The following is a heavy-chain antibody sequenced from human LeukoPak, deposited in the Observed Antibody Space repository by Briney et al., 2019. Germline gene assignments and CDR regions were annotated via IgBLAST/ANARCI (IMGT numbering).Heavy chain of an antibody. J-gene: IGHJ4*02. D-gene: IGHD2-21*01. CDR2: IYYSGST. CDR1: GGSISSGDYY. CDR3: ARLVAGPYYFDY. V-gene: IGHV4-30-4*08. Sequence: PSETLSLTCTVSGGSISSGDYYWSWIRQPPGKGLEWIGYIYYSGSTYYNPSLKSRVTVSVDTSKNQFSLKLSSVTAADTAVYYCARLVAGPYYFDYWGQGTLVTVSS.